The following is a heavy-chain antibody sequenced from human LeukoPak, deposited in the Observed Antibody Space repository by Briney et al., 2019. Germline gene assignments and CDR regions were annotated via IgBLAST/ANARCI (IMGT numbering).Heavy chain of an antibody. D-gene: IGHD6-13*01. CDR3: ARDGGYSSSWYDFDY. CDR1: GFTFSSYE. J-gene: IGHJ4*02. V-gene: IGHV3-48*03. Sequence: QSGGSLRLSCAASGFTFSSYEMNWVRQAPGKGLEWVSYISSSGSTIYYADSVKGRFTISRDNSKNTLYLQMNSLRAEDTAVYYCARDGGYSSSWYDFDYWGQGTLVTVSS. CDR2: ISSSGSTI.